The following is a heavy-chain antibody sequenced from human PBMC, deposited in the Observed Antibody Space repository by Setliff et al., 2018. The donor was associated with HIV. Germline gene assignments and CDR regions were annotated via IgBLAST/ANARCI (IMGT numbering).Heavy chain of an antibody. Sequence: SETLSLTCTVSGGSFSDYYRSWIRQPPGKGLEWIGYIYTSGSTNYNPSLKSRVTISVDTSKNQFSLKLSSVTAADTAVYYCAREAPGEVRGVIIPFIDYWGQGTLVTVSS. CDR3: AREAPGEVRGVIIPFIDY. V-gene: IGHV4-4*09. CDR2: IYTSGST. J-gene: IGHJ4*02. CDR1: GGSFSDYY. D-gene: IGHD3-10*01.